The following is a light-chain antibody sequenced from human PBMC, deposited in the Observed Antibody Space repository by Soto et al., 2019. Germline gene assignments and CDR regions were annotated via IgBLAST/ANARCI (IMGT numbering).Light chain of an antibody. V-gene: IGLV2-23*01. J-gene: IGLJ3*02. CDR2: EDT. CDR3: CSYAGSSTWV. CDR1: SSDIGSFNL. Sequence: QSALTQPASVSGSPGQSITISCTGTSSDIGSFNLVSWYQHHPGKAPKLMIHEDTKRPSGVSNRFSGSKSGNTASLTLSGLQAEDEADYYCCSYAGSSTWVFGGGTQLTVL.